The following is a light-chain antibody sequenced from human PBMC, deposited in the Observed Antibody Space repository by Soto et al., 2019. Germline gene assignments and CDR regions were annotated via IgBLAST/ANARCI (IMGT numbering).Light chain of an antibody. CDR2: DDN. V-gene: IGLV3-21*02. J-gene: IGLJ1*01. CDR3: QVWGSSSDHYV. CDR1: DIASKS. Sequence: SYELTQPPSVSVAPGQTARISCGGNDIASKSVHWSQQKPGQAPVLVVYDDNDRPSGIPERLSGSNSGDTATLTISRVEAGDEADYYCQVWGSSSDHYVFGSGTKLTVL.